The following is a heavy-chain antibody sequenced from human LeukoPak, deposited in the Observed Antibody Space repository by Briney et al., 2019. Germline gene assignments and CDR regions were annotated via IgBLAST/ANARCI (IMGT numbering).Heavy chain of an antibody. CDR3: ARDNWVWVAVAGTRNYYYYYMDV. Sequence: SETLSLTCTVSGGSISSYYWSWIRQPAGKGLEWIGRIYTSGSTNYNPSLKSRVTMSVDTSKNQFSLKLSSVTAADTAVYYCARDNWVWVAVAGTRNYYYYYMDVWGKGTTVTISS. D-gene: IGHD6-19*01. CDR1: GGSISSYY. V-gene: IGHV4-4*07. CDR2: IYTSGST. J-gene: IGHJ6*03.